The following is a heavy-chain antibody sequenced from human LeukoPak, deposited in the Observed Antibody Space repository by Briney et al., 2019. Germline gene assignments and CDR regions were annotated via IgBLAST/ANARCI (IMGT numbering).Heavy chain of an antibody. CDR3: GGFGFNDY. D-gene: IGHD3-10*01. Sequence: GGSLRLSCAASAFTSGFNFSNYAMSWVRQAPGKGLEWVSAISDSGRTTYYTDSVKGRFTISRDNSRNTLYLQMNSLRAEDTAVYYCGGFGFNDYWGQGLLVTASS. J-gene: IGHJ4*01. CDR2: ISDSGRTT. V-gene: IGHV3-23*01. CDR1: GFNFSNYA.